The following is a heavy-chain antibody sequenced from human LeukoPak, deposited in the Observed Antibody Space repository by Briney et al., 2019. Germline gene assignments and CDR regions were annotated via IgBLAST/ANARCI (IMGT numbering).Heavy chain of an antibody. D-gene: IGHD3-16*02. CDR3: ARDWRLGELSPYYFDY. J-gene: IGHJ4*02. CDR1: GFTFSSYS. V-gene: IGHV3-21*01. Sequence: GSLRLSCAASGFTFSSYSMNWVRQAPGKGLEWVSSISSSSSYIYYADSVKGRFTISRDNAKYSLYLQMNSLRAEDTAVYYCARDWRLGELSPYYFDYWGQGTLVTVSS. CDR2: ISSSSSYI.